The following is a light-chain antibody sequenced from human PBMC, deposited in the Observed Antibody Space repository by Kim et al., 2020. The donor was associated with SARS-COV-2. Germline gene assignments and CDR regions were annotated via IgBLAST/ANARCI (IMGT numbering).Light chain of an antibody. CDR1: KLGDNY. CDR3: QAWDRSTSLYV. CDR2: QDT. Sequence: SYELTQPPSVSVSPGQTASITCSGDKLGDNYAFWYLQKPGQSPVMVLYQDTKRPSGIPERFSGSNSGNTATLTISGTQAMDEADYYCQAWDRSTSLYVFG. V-gene: IGLV3-1*01. J-gene: IGLJ1*01.